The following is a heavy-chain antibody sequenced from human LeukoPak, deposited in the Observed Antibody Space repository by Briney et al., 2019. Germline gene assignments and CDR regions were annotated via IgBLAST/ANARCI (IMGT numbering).Heavy chain of an antibody. CDR3: ARESSGWNENY. CDR2: IWYDGSNK. Sequence: PGGSLRLSCAASGFTFSSYGMHWVRQAPGKGLEWVAVIWYDGSNKYYADSVKGRFTISRDNSKNTLYLQMNSLRAEDTAVYYCARESSGWNENYWGQGTLVTVSS. V-gene: IGHV3-33*01. J-gene: IGHJ4*02. CDR1: GFTFSSYG. D-gene: IGHD1-1*01.